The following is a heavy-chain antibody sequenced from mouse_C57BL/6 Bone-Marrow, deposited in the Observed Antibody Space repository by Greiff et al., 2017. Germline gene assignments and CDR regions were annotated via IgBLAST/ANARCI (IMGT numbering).Heavy chain of an antibody. CDR2: IDPSSGGT. Sequence: VQLQQPGAELVKPGASVKLSCKASGYTFTSYWMHWVKQRPGRGLEWIGRIDPSSGGTKYNEKFKSKATLTVDKPSSTAYMQLSSLTSEDSAVYYCARETAQTLFDYWGQGTTLTVSS. CDR3: ARETAQTLFDY. J-gene: IGHJ2*01. D-gene: IGHD3-2*02. CDR1: GYTFTSYW. V-gene: IGHV1-72*01.